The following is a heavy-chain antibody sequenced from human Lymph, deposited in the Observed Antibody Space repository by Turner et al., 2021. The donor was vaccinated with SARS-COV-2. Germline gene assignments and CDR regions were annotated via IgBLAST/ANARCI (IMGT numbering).Heavy chain of an antibody. Sequence: QVQLLQSGPEVKNPGSSVKVSCKASGGPFSSYAISWVRQAPGQGLEWMGGIIPMFGTANYAQKFQGRVTITADESTNTAYMELSSLRSEDTAVYYCVRDTAVAGTRGAFDIWGQGTMVTVSS. D-gene: IGHD6-19*01. V-gene: IGHV1-69*01. J-gene: IGHJ3*02. CDR3: VRDTAVAGTRGAFDI. CDR2: IIPMFGTA. CDR1: GGPFSSYA.